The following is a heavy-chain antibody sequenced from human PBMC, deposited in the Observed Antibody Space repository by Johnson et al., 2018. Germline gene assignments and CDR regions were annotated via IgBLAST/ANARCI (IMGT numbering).Heavy chain of an antibody. CDR3: ARWLRGIMGGFYYYYMDG. CDR2: VFYSGDT. V-gene: IGHV4-59*11. Sequence: QVQLVQSGPGLVKSLETLSLICTISGGSISRHSWSWIRQSPGKGLEWIGNVFYSGDTNYNPSLKSRVTISAHTSKNQWSLKLRSVTPGGTAKCYGARWLRGIMGGFYYYYMDGGGKGTTVTVSS. J-gene: IGHJ6*03. D-gene: IGHD3-10*01. CDR1: GGSISRHS.